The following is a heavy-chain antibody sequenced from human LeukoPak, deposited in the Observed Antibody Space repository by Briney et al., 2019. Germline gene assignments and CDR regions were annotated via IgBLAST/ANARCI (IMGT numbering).Heavy chain of an antibody. V-gene: IGHV3-NL1*01. CDR2: LYTGGIR. CDR3: TKMFTKDNWYGGPDY. J-gene: IGHJ4*02. CDR1: GFTFSSYG. Sequence: PGGSLRLSCAASGFTFSSYGMHWFRLAPGKGLEWVSVLYTGGIRYYAGFVRGRFTISRDDSKNTLYLQMNNLRAEDTAIYYCTKMFTKDNWYGGPDYWGQGTLVTVSS. D-gene: IGHD2-8*01.